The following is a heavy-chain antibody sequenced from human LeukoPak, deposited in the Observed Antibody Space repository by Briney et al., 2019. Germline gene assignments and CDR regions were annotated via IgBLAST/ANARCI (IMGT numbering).Heavy chain of an antibody. Sequence: KASETLSLTCAVYGGSFSGYYWSWIRQPPGKGLEWIGEINHSGSTNYNPSLKSRVTISVDTSKNQFSLKLSSVTAADTAVYYCARDRNYYYGSGNYPYDAFDIWGQGTMVTVSS. V-gene: IGHV4-34*01. CDR1: GGSFSGYY. CDR2: INHSGST. D-gene: IGHD3-10*01. J-gene: IGHJ3*02. CDR3: ARDRNYYYGSGNYPYDAFDI.